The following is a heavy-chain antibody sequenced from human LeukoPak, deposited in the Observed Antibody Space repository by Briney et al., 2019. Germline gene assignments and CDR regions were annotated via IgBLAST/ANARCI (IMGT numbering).Heavy chain of an antibody. CDR3: TRGHIVVVVAACDY. V-gene: IGHV3-49*04. CDR2: IRSKAYGGTT. Sequence: GGSLRLSCAASGFTFSSYSMNWVRQALGKGLEWVGFIRSKAYGGTTEYAASVKGRFTISRDDSKSIAYLQMNSLKTEDTAVYYCTRGHIVVVVAACDYWGQGTLVTVSS. J-gene: IGHJ4*02. D-gene: IGHD2-15*01. CDR1: GFTFSSYS.